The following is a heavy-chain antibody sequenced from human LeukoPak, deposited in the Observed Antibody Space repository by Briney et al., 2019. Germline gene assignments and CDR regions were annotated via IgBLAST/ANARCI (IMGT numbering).Heavy chain of an antibody. D-gene: IGHD3-16*02. CDR1: GFTFSSYA. J-gene: IGHJ3*02. V-gene: IGHV3-23*01. CDR2: ISGSGGST. CDR3: AKGGRTYDYVWGSYRYDAFDI. Sequence: GGSLRLSCAASGFTFSSYAMSWVRQAPGKGLEWVSAISGSGGSTYYADSVKGRFTISRDNSKNTLYLQMNSLRAEDTAVYYCAKGGRTYDYVWGSYRYDAFDIWGQGTMVTVSS.